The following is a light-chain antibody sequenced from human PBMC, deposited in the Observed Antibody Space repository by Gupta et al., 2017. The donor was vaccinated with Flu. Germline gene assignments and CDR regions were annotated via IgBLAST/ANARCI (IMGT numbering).Light chain of an antibody. CDR3: GSWDSGLRVKV. CDR1: GSNIGSYF. V-gene: IGLV1-51*01. CDR2: DNN. Sequence: QTVLTQAPSVSPAPGQKVSIPCSGSGSNIGSYFVSWYQHLPGTAPKLLIYDNNKRPPGIPDRFSGSKSGTSATLAITGLQTGDEADYYCGSWDSGLRVKVFGGGTKLTVL. J-gene: IGLJ2*01.